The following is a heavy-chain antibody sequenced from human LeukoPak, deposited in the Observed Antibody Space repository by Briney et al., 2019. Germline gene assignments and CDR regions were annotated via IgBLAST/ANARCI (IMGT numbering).Heavy chain of an antibody. CDR2: IKEDRTLA. D-gene: IGHD3-22*01. CDR3: VRDGYNQNRFDF. V-gene: IGHV3-7*03. J-gene: IGHJ4*02. Sequence: GRSLRLSCAASGFSFGLHWMNWVRQAPGKGLEWVANIKEDRTLAYYADSVTGRFSISRDNTKNSLYLQMNGLRAEDTAVYFCVRDGYNQNRFDFWGQGILVTVSS. CDR1: GFSFGLHW.